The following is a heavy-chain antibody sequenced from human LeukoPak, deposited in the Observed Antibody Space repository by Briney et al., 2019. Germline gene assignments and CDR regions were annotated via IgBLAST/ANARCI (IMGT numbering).Heavy chain of an antibody. D-gene: IGHD6-19*01. CDR3: ARAALAVAGRTYYYYYYMDV. J-gene: IGHJ6*03. Sequence: ASVKVSCKASGYTFTSYGISWVRQAPGQGLEWMGWISAYNGNTNYAQKLQGRVTITRNTSISTAYMELSSLRSEDTAVYYCARAALAVAGRTYYYYYYMDVWGKGTTVTVSS. V-gene: IGHV1-18*01. CDR1: GYTFTSYG. CDR2: ISAYNGNT.